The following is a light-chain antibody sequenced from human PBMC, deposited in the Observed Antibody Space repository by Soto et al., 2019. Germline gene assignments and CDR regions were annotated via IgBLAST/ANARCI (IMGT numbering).Light chain of an antibody. J-gene: IGLJ1*01. V-gene: IGLV2-11*01. CDR1: SSDVGGYNY. Sequence: QSALTQPRSVSGSPGQSVTISCTGTSSDVGGYNYVSWYQQHPDKAPKLMISDVSKRPSGVPDRFSGSKSGNTASLTISGLQAEDEGDYYCCSYAGSYVYVFGTGTKVTFL. CDR2: DVS. CDR3: CSYAGSYVYV.